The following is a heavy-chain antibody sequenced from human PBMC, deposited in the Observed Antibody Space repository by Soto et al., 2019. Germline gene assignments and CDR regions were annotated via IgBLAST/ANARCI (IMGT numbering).Heavy chain of an antibody. V-gene: IGHV4-39*01. CDR2: IYYSGST. J-gene: IGHJ4*02. D-gene: IGHD4-17*01. Sequence: SETLSLTCTVSGGSISSYYWGWIRQPPGKGLEWIGSIYYSGSTYYNPSLKSRVTISVDTSKNQFSLKLGSVTAADTAVYYCARYGDYVGGYFDYWGQGTLVTVSS. CDR3: ARYGDYVGGYFDY. CDR1: GGSISSYY.